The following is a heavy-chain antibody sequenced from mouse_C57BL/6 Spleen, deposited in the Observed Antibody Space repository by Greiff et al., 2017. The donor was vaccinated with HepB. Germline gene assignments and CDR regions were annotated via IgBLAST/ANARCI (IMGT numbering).Heavy chain of an antibody. CDR2: IDPENGDT. V-gene: IGHV14-4*01. J-gene: IGHJ4*01. Sequence: EVQLQESGAELVRPGASVKLSCTASGFNIKDDYMHWVKQRPEQGLEWIGWIDPENGDTEYASKFQGKATITADTSSNTAYLQLSSLTSEDTAVYYCTTLDSSGYEGNYYAMDYWGQGTSVTVSS. CDR1: GFNIKDDY. CDR3: TTLDSSGYEGNYYAMDY. D-gene: IGHD3-2*02.